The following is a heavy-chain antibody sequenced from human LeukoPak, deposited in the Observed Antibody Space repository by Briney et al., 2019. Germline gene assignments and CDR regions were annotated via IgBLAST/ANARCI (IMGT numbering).Heavy chain of an antibody. CDR1: GGSISSYY. D-gene: IGHD3-3*01. V-gene: IGHV4-59*01. CDR2: IYYSGST. CDR3: ARATFTYYDFWSGLYYMDV. J-gene: IGHJ6*03. Sequence: SETLSLTCTVSGGSISSYYWSWIRQPPGKGLEWIGYIYYSGSTNYNPSLKSRVTISVDTSKNQFSLKLSSVTAADTAVYYCARATFTYYDFWSGLYYMDVRGKGTTVTVSS.